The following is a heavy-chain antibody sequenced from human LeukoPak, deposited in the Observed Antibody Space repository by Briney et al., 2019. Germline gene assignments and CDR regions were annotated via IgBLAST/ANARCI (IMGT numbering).Heavy chain of an antibody. V-gene: IGHV3-53*01. CDR2: IYSGGST. Sequence: GGSLRLSCAASGFTVSSNYMNWVRQAPGKGLEWVSVIYSGGSTYYADFVKGRFTISRDNSKNTLYLQMNSLRAEDTAVYYCARDRDANWFDPRGQGTLVPVSS. CDR3: ARDRDANWFDP. CDR1: GFTVSSNY. J-gene: IGHJ5*02. D-gene: IGHD3-10*01.